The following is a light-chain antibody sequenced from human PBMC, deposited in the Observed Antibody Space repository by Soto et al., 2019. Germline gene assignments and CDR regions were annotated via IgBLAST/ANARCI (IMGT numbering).Light chain of an antibody. CDR1: QGISNY. V-gene: IGKV1-27*01. CDR2: VAS. J-gene: IGKJ4*01. Sequence: DIQMTQSPSSLSAYVGDRVTITCRASQGISNYLAWYQQKPGKVHKLLIYVASTLQSVVPFRFSGSGSGTDFTLTISSPQPEDVATYYCQQYNSAPLPFGVGTKVEIK. CDR3: QQYNSAPLP.